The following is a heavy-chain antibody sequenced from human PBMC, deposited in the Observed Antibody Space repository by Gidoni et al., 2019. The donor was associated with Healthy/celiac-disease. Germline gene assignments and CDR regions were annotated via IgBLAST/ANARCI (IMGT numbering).Heavy chain of an antibody. CDR2: ISADNGNT. Sequence: QVQLVQSGAEVKKPGASVKVSCKASGYTFTSYGISWVRQAPGQGLEWMGWISADNGNTNYAQNLQGRVTMTTDTSTSTAYMELRSLRSDDTAVYFCAREYSNSWPEGGYYYYYGMDVWGQGTTVTVSS. J-gene: IGHJ6*02. V-gene: IGHV1-18*04. CDR1: GYTFTSYG. CDR3: AREYSNSWPEGGYYYYYGMDV. D-gene: IGHD6-13*01.